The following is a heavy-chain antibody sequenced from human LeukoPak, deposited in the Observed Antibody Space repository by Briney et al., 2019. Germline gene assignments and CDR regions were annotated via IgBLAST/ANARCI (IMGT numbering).Heavy chain of an antibody. V-gene: IGHV3-30*14. D-gene: IGHD6-19*01. Sequence: PGGSLRLSCAASGFTFSSYAMHWVRQAPGKGLEWVAVISYDGSNKYYADSVKGRFTISRDNSKNTLYLQMNSLRAEDTAVYYCARVTVAGTGTTIWGQGTLVTVSS. CDR1: GFTFSSYA. CDR2: ISYDGSNK. J-gene: IGHJ4*02. CDR3: ARVTVAGTGTTI.